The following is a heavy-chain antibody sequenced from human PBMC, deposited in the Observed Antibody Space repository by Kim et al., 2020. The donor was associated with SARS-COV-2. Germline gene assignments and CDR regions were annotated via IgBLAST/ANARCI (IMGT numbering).Heavy chain of an antibody. CDR2: ISSTSSDYR. V-gene: IGHV3-11*03. Sequence: GGSLRLSCAASGFTFSDYYMSWIRQVPGKGLEWLSYISSTSSDYRSYADSVKGRFTISRDNAKRSLYLQMNSLRAEDTAMYYCARPEAGGSSAWWEFQYWGQGTLVIVSS. CDR3: ARPEAGGSSAWWEFQY. D-gene: IGHD6-19*01. J-gene: IGHJ1*01. CDR1: GFTFSDYY.